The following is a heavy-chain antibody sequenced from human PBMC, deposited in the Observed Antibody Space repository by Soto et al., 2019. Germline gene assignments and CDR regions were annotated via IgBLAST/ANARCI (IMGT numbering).Heavy chain of an antibody. V-gene: IGHV3-64*01. Sequence: EVQLAESGGGLAQPGGSLRLSCAASGFTLSGYAMDWVRQAPGKGLEYVSGISSNGVGTYYANSVQGRYTISRDNSKNTVYLQMGSLRPEDMAVYYCARRARPDFYYMDVWGKGTTVTVS. CDR1: GFTLSGYA. J-gene: IGHJ6*03. CDR2: ISSNGVGT. CDR3: ARRARPDFYYMDV. D-gene: IGHD6-6*01.